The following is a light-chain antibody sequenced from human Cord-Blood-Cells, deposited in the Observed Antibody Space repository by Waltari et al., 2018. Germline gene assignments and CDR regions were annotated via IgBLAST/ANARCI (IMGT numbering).Light chain of an antibody. CDR1: QSVSSN. Sequence: EIVMTQSPATLSVSPGERATLSCRASQSVSSNLAWYQQKPGQAPRLLIYGASTRATGSPARFSGSGSGTEFTLTISSLQSEDFAVYYCQQYNNWPGTLTFGPGTKVDIK. V-gene: IGKV3-15*01. CDR2: GAS. CDR3: QQYNNWPGTLT. J-gene: IGKJ3*01.